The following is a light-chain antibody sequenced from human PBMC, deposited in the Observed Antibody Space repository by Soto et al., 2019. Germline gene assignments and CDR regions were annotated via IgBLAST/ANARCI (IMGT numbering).Light chain of an antibody. CDR1: QTISSW. CDR3: QHYNSYSEA. J-gene: IGKJ1*01. V-gene: IGKV1-5*03. CDR2: KAS. Sequence: DIQITPSPSTLSGCVVYRVTITCRASQTISSWLAWYQQKPGKAPKLLIYKASTLKSGVPSRFSGSGSGTEFTLTISSLQPDEFATYYCQHYNSYSEAFGQGTKVEIK.